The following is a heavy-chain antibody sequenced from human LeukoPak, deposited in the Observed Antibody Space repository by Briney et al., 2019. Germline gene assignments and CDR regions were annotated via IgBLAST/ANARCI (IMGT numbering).Heavy chain of an antibody. CDR2: IHRDGSVR. CDR3: AREDGGWLRADL. D-gene: IGHD5-24*01. Sequence: PGGSLRLSYEASGFSFNTFWMSWVRQAPGKGLEWVANIHRDGSVRHYVESVRGRFTISRDNAKNSLFLQMNSLRVEDTAVYYCAREDGGWLRADLWGQGTLVTVSS. J-gene: IGHJ5*02. CDR1: GFSFNTFW. V-gene: IGHV3-7*01.